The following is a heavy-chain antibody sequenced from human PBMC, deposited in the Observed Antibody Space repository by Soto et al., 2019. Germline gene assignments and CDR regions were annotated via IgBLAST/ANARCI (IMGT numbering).Heavy chain of an antibody. J-gene: IGHJ6*02. Sequence: QVQLVQSGAEVKKPGSSVKVSCKASGGTFSSYASSWVRQAPGHGLEWMGGIIPIFGTANYAQKFQGRVTITADESTSTAYMELSSLRSEDPCVYYSASDSYGYFPRYCHGMHVWGQGATGAASS. V-gene: IGHV1-69*12. CDR1: GGTFSSYA. D-gene: IGHD5-18*01. CDR3: ASDSYGYFPRYCHGMHV. CDR2: IIPIFGTA.